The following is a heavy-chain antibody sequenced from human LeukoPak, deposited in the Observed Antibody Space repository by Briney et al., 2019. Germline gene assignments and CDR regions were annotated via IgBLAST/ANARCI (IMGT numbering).Heavy chain of an antibody. CDR1: GITFSSYW. D-gene: IGHD1-26*01. V-gene: IGHV3-7*01. CDR3: ASLGSDWVY. CDR2: IKQDGSEK. J-gene: IGHJ4*02. Sequence: PGGSLRLSCAASGITFSSYWMTWVRQAPGKGLEWVANIKQDGSEKYYVDSVKGRFTISRDNAKNSLYLQMNSLRAEDTSAYYCASLGSDWVYWGQGTLVTVSS.